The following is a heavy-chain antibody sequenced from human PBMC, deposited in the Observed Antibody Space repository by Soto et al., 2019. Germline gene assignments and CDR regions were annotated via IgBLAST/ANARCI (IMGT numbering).Heavy chain of an antibody. CDR1: GGSISGYY. V-gene: IGHV4-59*08. CDR2: IYYSGST. Sequence: SETLSLTCTVSGGSISGYYWSWLRQSPGKGLEWIGYIYYSGSTNYNPSLKSRVTISVDTSKNQFSLKLSSVTAADTAVYYCARGGYSSSWYWFDPWGQGTLVTVSS. D-gene: IGHD6-13*01. J-gene: IGHJ5*02. CDR3: ARGGYSSSWYWFDP.